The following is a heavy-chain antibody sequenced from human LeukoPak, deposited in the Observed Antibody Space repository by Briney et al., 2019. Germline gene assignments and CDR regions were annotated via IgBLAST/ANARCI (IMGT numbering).Heavy chain of an antibody. V-gene: IGHV3-15*01. CDR3: TTLTTPHLLYYYGMDV. J-gene: IGHJ6*02. CDR1: GFTFSDAW. D-gene: IGHD4-11*01. CDR2: ITSKGPGGTT. Sequence: GGSLRLSCAASGFTFSDAWMSWVRQAPGKGLEWVGRITSKGPGGTTDYAAPVKGRFTISRDDSKNTLYLQMNSLKTEDTAVYYCTTLTTPHLLYYYGMDVWGQGTTVTVSS.